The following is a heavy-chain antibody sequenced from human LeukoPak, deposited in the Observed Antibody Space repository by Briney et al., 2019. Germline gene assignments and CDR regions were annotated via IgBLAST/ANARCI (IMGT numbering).Heavy chain of an antibody. J-gene: IGHJ4*02. CDR1: GGSISSSSYY. Sequence: PSETLSLTCTVSGGSISSSSYYWGWIRQPPGKGLEWIGSIYYSGSTYYNPSLKSRVTISVDRSKNQFSLKLSSVTAADTAVYYCARTTTVTTLIDYWGQGTLVTVSS. D-gene: IGHD4-17*01. V-gene: IGHV4-39*07. CDR2: IYYSGST. CDR3: ARTTTVTTLIDY.